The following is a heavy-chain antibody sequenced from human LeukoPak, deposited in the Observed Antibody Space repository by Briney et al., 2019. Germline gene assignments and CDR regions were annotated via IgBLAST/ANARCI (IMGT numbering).Heavy chain of an antibody. D-gene: IGHD4-17*01. J-gene: IGHJ4*02. Sequence: ASVKFSCKASGGTFSSYAISWVRQAPGQGLEWMGGIIPIFGTANYAQKFQGRVAITADESTSTAYMELSSLRSEDTAVYYCATSDYGDYVFNYWGQGTLVTVSS. CDR2: IIPIFGTA. V-gene: IGHV1-69*01. CDR1: GGTFSSYA. CDR3: ATSDYGDYVFNY.